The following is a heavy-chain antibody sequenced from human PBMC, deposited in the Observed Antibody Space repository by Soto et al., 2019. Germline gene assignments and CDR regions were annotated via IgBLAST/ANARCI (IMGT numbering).Heavy chain of an antibody. CDR2: ISSSSSYT. D-gene: IGHD2-21*02. Sequence: VGSLRLSCAASGFTFSDYYMNWIRQAPGKGLEWVSYISSSSSYTNYADSVEGRFTISRDNAKNSLYLQMNSLRAEDTAVYYCARAKKGGYLDFDYWGQGTLVTVSS. CDR1: GFTFSDYY. V-gene: IGHV3-11*06. J-gene: IGHJ4*02. CDR3: ARAKKGGYLDFDY.